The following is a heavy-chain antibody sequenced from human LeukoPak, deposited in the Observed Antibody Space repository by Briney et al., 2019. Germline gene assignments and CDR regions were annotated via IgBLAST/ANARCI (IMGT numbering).Heavy chain of an antibody. CDR2: IHNSGRT. Sequence: SETLSLTCSVSGGSVSSYYWSWIRQSPGKGLEWIGYIHNSGRTNYNPSLKSRVTISADTSKNQFSLKLSSVTAADTAVYYCARDLEGGFDYWGQGTLVTVSS. V-gene: IGHV4-59*02. J-gene: IGHJ4*02. CDR3: ARDLEGGFDY. CDR1: GGSVSSYY. D-gene: IGHD3-3*01.